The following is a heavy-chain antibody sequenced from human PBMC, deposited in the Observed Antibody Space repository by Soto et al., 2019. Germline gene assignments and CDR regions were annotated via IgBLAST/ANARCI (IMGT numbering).Heavy chain of an antibody. CDR1: GYTFTGYF. V-gene: IGHV1-2*04. D-gene: IGHD2-2*01. J-gene: IGHJ4*02. CDR3: ARDRGCSSTSCYLSPFDY. Sequence: GASVKVSCKASGYTFTGYFMHWVRQAPGQGLEWMGWINPNSGGTNYAQKFQGWVTMTRDTSISTAYMELSRLRSDDTAVYYCARDRGCSSTSCYLSPFDYWGQGTLVTVSS. CDR2: INPNSGGT.